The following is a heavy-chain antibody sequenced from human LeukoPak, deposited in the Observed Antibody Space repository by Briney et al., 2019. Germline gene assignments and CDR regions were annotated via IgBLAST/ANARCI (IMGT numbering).Heavy chain of an antibody. V-gene: IGHV4-34*01. CDR1: GGSFSGYY. Sequence: SETLSLTCAVYGGSFSGYYWSWIRQPPGKGLEWLGEINHSGSTNYNPSLKSRVTISVDTSKTQFSLKLSSVTAADTAVYYCARGKLYDYVWGSYRYTEYCFDYWGQGTLVTVSS. D-gene: IGHD3-16*02. J-gene: IGHJ4*02. CDR3: ARGKLYDYVWGSYRYTEYCFDY. CDR2: INHSGST.